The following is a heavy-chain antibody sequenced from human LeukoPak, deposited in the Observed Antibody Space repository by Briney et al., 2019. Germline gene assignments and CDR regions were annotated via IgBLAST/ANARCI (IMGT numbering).Heavy chain of an antibody. V-gene: IGHV4-39*01. D-gene: IGHD5-18*01. CDR1: GGSISSSSYY. CDR2: IYYSGST. J-gene: IGHJ5*02. CDR3: ARQGYSYGPNWFDP. Sequence: SETLSLTCTVSGGSISSSSYYWGWIRQPPGKGLEWIGSIYYSGSTYYNPSLKSRVTISVDTSKNQFSLKLSSVTAADTAVCYCARQGYSYGPNWFDPWGQGTLVTVSS.